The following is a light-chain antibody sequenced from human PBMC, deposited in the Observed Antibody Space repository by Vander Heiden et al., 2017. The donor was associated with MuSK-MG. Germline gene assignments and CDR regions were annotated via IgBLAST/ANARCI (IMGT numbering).Light chain of an antibody. CDR2: AAS. CDR3: QQSYSTPFT. J-gene: IGKJ3*01. Sequence: DIQMTQSPSSLSASVGARVTIACRACQSISTYLNWYQQKPEEAPQLLIYAASRLQSVVPSRFSGSGSGTDFTLTISILQPEDFATYYCQQSYSTPFTFGPGTKVDIK. CDR1: QSISTY. V-gene: IGKV1-39*01.